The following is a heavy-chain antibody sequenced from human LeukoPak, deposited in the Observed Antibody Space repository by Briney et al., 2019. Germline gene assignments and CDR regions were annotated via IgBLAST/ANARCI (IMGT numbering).Heavy chain of an antibody. CDR1: GGSFSGYY. J-gene: IGHJ5*02. CDR2: INHSGST. CDR3: ARGGGYCSSTSCPNTNWFDP. Sequence: SETLSLTCAVYGGSFSGYYWSWLRQPPGKGLEWIGEINHSGSTNYNPSLKSRVTISVDTSKNQFSLKLSSVTAADTAVYYCARGGGYCSSTSCPNTNWFDPWGQGTLVTVSS. D-gene: IGHD2-2*01. V-gene: IGHV4-34*01.